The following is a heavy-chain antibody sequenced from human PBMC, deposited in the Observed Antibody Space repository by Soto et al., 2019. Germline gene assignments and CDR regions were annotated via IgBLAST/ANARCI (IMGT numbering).Heavy chain of an antibody. CDR2: ISNNGAHT. CDR3: ARRGYGSRWPNVYMDV. V-gene: IGHV3-64*01. D-gene: IGHD6-13*01. Sequence: EAQLVESGGGLVKPGGPLRLSGAASGFTFSNYEMHWVGQAPGKGREYVSGISNNGAHTDYAKSVKGRFTISRDNSENTLYLQMGSLRAEDMALYYCARRGYGSRWPNVYMDVWGKGTTVTVSS. CDR1: GFTFSNYE. J-gene: IGHJ6*03.